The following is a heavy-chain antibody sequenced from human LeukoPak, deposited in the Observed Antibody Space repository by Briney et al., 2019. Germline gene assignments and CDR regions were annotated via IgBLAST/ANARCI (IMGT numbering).Heavy chain of an antibody. CDR2: IYSGGST. CDR3: VRWATLSP. J-gene: IGHJ5*02. CDR1: GFTVSSNY. Sequence: PGGSLRLSCAASGFTVSSNYMSWVRQAPGRGLEWVSVIYSGGSTYYADSVKGRFTISRDNAKNSLYLQMNSLRVEDTAVYYCVRWATLSPWGQGTLVTVSS. D-gene: IGHD5-12*01. V-gene: IGHV3-53*01.